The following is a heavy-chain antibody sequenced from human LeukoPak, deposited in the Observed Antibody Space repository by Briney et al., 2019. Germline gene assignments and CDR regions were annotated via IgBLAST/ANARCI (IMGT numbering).Heavy chain of an antibody. D-gene: IGHD6-19*01. CDR3: TKDVYSSGWYYFDY. V-gene: IGHV3-23*01. CDR1: GFTFSSYA. CDR2: ISGSGGST. J-gene: IGHJ4*02. Sequence: GGSLRLSCAASGFTFSSYAMSWVRQAPGKGLEWVSAISGSGGSTYYADSVKGRFTISRDNSKNTLYLQMNSLRAEDTAVYYCTKDVYSSGWYYFDYWGQGTLVTVSS.